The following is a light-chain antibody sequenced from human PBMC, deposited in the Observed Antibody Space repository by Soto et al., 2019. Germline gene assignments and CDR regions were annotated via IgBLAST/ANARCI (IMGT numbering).Light chain of an antibody. Sequence: EIVMTQSPVTLSLSPGERATLSCRASQSVSGYLASYQQKPGQAPRLLIYDASTRATGIPARFSGSGSGTDFTLTISSLEPEDSAVYYCQQHLGVHTFGQGTKVDIK. CDR1: QSVSGY. CDR2: DAS. CDR3: QQHLGVHT. V-gene: IGKV3-11*01. J-gene: IGKJ1*01.